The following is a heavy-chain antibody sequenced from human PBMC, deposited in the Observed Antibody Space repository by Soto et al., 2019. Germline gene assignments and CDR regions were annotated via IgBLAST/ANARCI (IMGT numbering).Heavy chain of an antibody. D-gene: IGHD3-3*01. J-gene: IGHJ6*02. CDR2: ISVGGTI. CDR3: ARDAPSADFWSGYSYGMDV. V-gene: IGHV3-48*03. Sequence: EVQLVESGGGLVQPGGSLRLSWAASGFTFSSYEMNWVRQAPGKGLEWVSYISVGGTIYYADSVKGRFTISRDNAKNSLYLQMNSLRAEDTAVYYCARDAPSADFWSGYSYGMDVWGQGTTVTVSS. CDR1: GFTFSSYE.